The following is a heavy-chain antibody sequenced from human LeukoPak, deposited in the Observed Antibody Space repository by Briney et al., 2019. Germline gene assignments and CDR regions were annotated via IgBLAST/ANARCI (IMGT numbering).Heavy chain of an antibody. Sequence: PSETLSLTCAVSGGSISSSSYYWGWIRQPPGKGLEWIGSMYYSGSTFYNPSLKSRVTISVDTSKNQFSLKLSSVTAADTAVYYCTRDHRSLWYFDLWGRGTLVTVSS. J-gene: IGHJ2*01. D-gene: IGHD3-10*01. CDR3: TRDHRSLWYFDL. V-gene: IGHV4-39*07. CDR2: MYYSGST. CDR1: GGSISSSSYY.